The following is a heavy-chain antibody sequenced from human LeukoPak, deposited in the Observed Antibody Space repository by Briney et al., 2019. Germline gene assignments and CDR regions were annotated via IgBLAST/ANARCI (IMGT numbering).Heavy chain of an antibody. J-gene: IGHJ4*02. CDR3: ARENDRYGRIDY. D-gene: IGHD5-18*01. CDR2: IYYSGSI. Sequence: SETLSLTCTVSGGSISSYYWSWIRQPPGKGLEWVGSIYYSGSINYNPSLKSRVIISIDTSKNQFSLRLSSLTAADTAVYYCARENDRYGRIDYWGQGTQVTVSS. V-gene: IGHV4-59*01. CDR1: GGSISSYY.